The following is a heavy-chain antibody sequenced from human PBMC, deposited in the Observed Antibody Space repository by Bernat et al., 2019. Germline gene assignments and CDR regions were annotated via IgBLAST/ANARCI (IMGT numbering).Heavy chain of an antibody. Sequence: QVQLQESGPGLVKPSQTLSLTCTVSGGSISSGGYYWSWIRQHPGKGLEWIGYIYYSGSTYYNPSLKSRVTISVDTSKNQFSLKLSSVTAADTAVYYCAAYSSSWFRPGQDAFDIWGQGTMVTVSS. CDR3: AAYSSSWFRPGQDAFDI. CDR2: IYYSGST. V-gene: IGHV4-31*03. D-gene: IGHD6-13*01. CDR1: GGSISSGGYY. J-gene: IGHJ3*02.